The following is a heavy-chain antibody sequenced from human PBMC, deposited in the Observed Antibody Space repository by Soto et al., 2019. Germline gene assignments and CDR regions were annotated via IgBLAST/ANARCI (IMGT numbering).Heavy chain of an antibody. J-gene: IGHJ5*02. V-gene: IGHV4-59*08. Sequence: TSETLSLTCTVSGISITSSYWNWFRQSPGKGLEWIGQISDRGDINYNPPLESRVAISTDTSKNQVSLTLTAVNAADTAVYFCARWRHCFGPCGQGTLVTVSS. CDR1: GISITSSY. D-gene: IGHD2-21*01. CDR3: ARWRHCFGP. CDR2: ISDRGDI.